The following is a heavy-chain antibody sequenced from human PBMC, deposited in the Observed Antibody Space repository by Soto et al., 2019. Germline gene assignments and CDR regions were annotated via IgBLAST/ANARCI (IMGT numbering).Heavy chain of an antibody. V-gene: IGHV3-23*01. D-gene: IGHD2-15*01. J-gene: IGHJ4*02. Sequence: EVQLLESGGGLVQPGGSLRLSCEASGFTFSSYAMSWVRQAPGKGLEWVSAICGSGGSTYYTDSVKGRFTISKDNSKNTLHLQMNHLRAEDTAIYYCAKGSGGNCYSHFDYCCQGTLVTVSS. CDR3: AKGSGGNCYSHFDY. CDR1: GFTFSSYA. CDR2: ICGSGGST.